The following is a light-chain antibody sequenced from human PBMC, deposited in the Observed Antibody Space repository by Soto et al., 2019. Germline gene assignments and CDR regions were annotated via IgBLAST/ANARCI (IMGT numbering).Light chain of an antibody. Sequence: TQYPTTLSLSRGERATLSCRASQSVGKYLVWYQQKPGQAPRLLIYDASNRATGIPARFSGSGSGTDFTLTISRLEPEDFAVSYCQQYEGTFGQGTRLEIK. CDR3: QQYEGT. V-gene: IGKV3-11*01. CDR2: DAS. J-gene: IGKJ5*01. CDR1: QSVGKY.